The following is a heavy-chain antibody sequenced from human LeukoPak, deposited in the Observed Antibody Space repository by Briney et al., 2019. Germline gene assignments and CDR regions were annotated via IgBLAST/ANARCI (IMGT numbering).Heavy chain of an antibody. D-gene: IGHD5-18*01. J-gene: IGHJ4*02. CDR2: ISAYNGNT. CDR3: ARVDTAMVFGY. Sequence: ASVKVSCKASGYTVTSYGSSCVRQAPGQGLEGMGWISAYNGNTNYAQKLQGRVTMTTDTSTSTAYMELRSLRSDDTAVYYCARVDTAMVFGYWGQGTLVTVSS. CDR1: GYTVTSYG. V-gene: IGHV1-18*01.